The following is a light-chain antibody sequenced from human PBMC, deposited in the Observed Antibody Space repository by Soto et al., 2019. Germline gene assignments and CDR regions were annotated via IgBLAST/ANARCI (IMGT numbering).Light chain of an antibody. CDR3: QQRSNWPLFT. CDR2: DAS. J-gene: IGKJ3*01. Sequence: EIVLTQSPATLSLSPGERATLSCRASQSVSSYLAWYQQKPGQAPRLLIYDASNRATGIPARFSGSGSGTDFTLTISSLEPEDFAVYYCQQRSNWPLFTFGPGTKVDLK. V-gene: IGKV3-11*01. CDR1: QSVSSY.